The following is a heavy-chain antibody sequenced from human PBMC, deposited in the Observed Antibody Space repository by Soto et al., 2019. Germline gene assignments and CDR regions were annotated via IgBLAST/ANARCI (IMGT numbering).Heavy chain of an antibody. CDR1: GFSLSTSGVG. CDR2: IYWNDDK. D-gene: IGHD6-13*01. J-gene: IGHJ3*02. Sequence: QITLKESGPTLVKPTQTLTLTCTFSGFSLSTSGVGVGWIRQPPGKALEWLALIYWNDDKRYSPSLKSRLTITNDTSKNQVVLTMTNMDPVDTATYYCAHSLPTQLVTEPDAFDIWGQGTMVTVSS. V-gene: IGHV2-5*01. CDR3: AHSLPTQLVTEPDAFDI.